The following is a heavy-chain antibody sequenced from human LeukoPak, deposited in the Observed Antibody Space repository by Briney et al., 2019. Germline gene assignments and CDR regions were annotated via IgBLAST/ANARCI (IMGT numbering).Heavy chain of an antibody. CDR1: GGSISSYY. V-gene: IGHV4-34*01. Sequence: SETLSLTCTVSGGSISSYYWSWIRQPPGKGLEWIGEINHSGSTNYNPSLKSRVTISVDTSKNQFSLKLSSVTAADTAVYYCARTPQTTIFGVVIRNENWFDPWGQGTLVTVSS. CDR2: INHSGST. D-gene: IGHD3-3*01. J-gene: IGHJ5*02. CDR3: ARTPQTTIFGVVIRNENWFDP.